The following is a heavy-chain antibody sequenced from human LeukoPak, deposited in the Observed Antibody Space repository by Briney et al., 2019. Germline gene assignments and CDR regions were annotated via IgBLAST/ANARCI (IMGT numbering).Heavy chain of an antibody. CDR1: GFTVSSNY. CDR3: AKDWDDYGDYLPLDY. D-gene: IGHD4-17*01. V-gene: IGHV3-23*01. Sequence: GGSLRLSCAASGFTVSSNYMSWVRQAPGKGLEWVSAIRGTSGGTYYPDSVKGRFTISRDNSKSTLYLQMDNLRAEDTAIYYCAKDWDDYGDYLPLDYWGQGTLVTVSS. J-gene: IGHJ4*02. CDR2: IRGTSGGT.